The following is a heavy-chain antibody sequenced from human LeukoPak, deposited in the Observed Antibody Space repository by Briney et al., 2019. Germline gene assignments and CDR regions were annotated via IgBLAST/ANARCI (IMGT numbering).Heavy chain of an antibody. J-gene: IGHJ4*02. D-gene: IGHD3-16*01. V-gene: IGHV3-30*02. CDR1: GFTFSSYE. Sequence: GGSLRLSCAASGFTFSSYEMNWVRQAPGKGLEWVAFIRYDGSNKYYADSVKGRFTISRDNSKNTLYLQMNSLRAEDTAVYYCAKDVGIMITDYFDYWGQGTLVTVSS. CDR2: IRYDGSNK. CDR3: AKDVGIMITDYFDY.